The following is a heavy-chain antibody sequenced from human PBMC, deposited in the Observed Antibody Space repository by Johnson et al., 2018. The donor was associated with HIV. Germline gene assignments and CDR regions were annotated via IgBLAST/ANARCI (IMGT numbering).Heavy chain of an antibody. D-gene: IGHD5-18*01. Sequence: VQLVESGGVVVQPGGSLRLSCAASGFPFDDYTMHWVRQPPGKGLEWVSLISWDGGSTYYADSVKGRFTISRDNSKNSLYLQMNSLRAEDTALYYCARAGYSYGLGAFDILGQGTMVTVSS. V-gene: IGHV3-43*01. CDR1: GFPFDDYT. CDR2: ISWDGGST. CDR3: ARAGYSYGLGAFDI. J-gene: IGHJ3*02.